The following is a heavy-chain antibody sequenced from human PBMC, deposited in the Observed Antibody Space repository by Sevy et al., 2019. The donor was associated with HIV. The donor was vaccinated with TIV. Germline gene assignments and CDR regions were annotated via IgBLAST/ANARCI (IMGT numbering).Heavy chain of an antibody. CDR3: VTSSSTGILGATTDY. CDR1: GFTFSSYA. CDR2: ISSNGGST. J-gene: IGHJ4*02. Sequence: GGSLRLSCSASGFTFSSYAMHWVRQAPGKGLEYVSAISSNGGSTYDADSVKGRFTISRDNSKNTLYLQMSSLRAEDTAVYYCVTSSSTGILGATTDYRGQGTLVTVSS. D-gene: IGHD1-26*01. V-gene: IGHV3-64D*06.